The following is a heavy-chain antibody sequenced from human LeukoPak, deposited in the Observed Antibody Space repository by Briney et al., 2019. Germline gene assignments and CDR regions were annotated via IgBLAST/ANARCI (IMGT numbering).Heavy chain of an antibody. Sequence: GASVKVSCKASGYTFTSYDINWVRQATGQGLERMGWMNPNSGNTGYAQKFQGRVTMTRNTSISTAYMELSSLRSEDTAVYYCARGVRIVGATHFDYWAREPWSPSPQ. CDR2: MNPNSGNT. J-gene: IGHJ4*02. D-gene: IGHD1-26*01. CDR3: ARGVRIVGATHFDY. CDR1: GYTFTSYD. V-gene: IGHV1-8*01.